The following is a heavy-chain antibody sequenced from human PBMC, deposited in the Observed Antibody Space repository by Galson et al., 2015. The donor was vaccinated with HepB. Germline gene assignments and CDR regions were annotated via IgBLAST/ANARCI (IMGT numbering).Heavy chain of an antibody. Sequence: SLRLSCAASGFTFSSFEMTWVRQAPGRGLDWVSYISSSGSAIYYADSVRGRFTISRDNTKNSLYLQMSSLRAEDTAVYYCARVRREGDYLWGSHRVYYYYGMDVWGQGTTVTVSS. CDR1: GFTFSSFE. D-gene: IGHD3-16*02. J-gene: IGHJ6*02. CDR3: ARVRREGDYLWGSHRVYYYYGMDV. CDR2: ISSSGSAI. V-gene: IGHV3-48*03.